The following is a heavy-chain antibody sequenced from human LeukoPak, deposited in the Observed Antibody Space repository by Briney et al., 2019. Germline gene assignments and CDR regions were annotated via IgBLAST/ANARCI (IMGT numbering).Heavy chain of an antibody. Sequence: SETLSLTCTVSGSSISSSSYYWGWIRQPPGKGLEWIGSIYYSGSTYYNPSLKSRVTISVDTSKNQFSLKLSSVTAADTAVYYCARHLFPNAPLFQHWGQGTLVTVSS. J-gene: IGHJ1*01. CDR1: GSSISSSSYY. D-gene: IGHD3-3*01. CDR3: ARHLFPNAPLFQH. CDR2: IYYSGST. V-gene: IGHV4-39*01.